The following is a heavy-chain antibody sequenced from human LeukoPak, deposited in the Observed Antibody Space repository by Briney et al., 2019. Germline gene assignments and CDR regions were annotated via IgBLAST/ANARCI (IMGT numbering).Heavy chain of an antibody. CDR3: AGGSSWYED. J-gene: IGHJ4*02. Sequence: PSETLSLTCTVSGGSITTYYWTWIRHPPGKGLEWMGYVFHSGSTNYNPSLKSRLTLSVDTSKNQFSLKLNSVTAADTAVYYCAGGSSWYEDWGQGTLVTVSS. CDR1: GGSITTYY. D-gene: IGHD6-13*01. V-gene: IGHV4-59*01. CDR2: VFHSGST.